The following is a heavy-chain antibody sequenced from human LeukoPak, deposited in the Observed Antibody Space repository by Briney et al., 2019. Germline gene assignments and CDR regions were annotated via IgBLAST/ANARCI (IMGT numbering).Heavy chain of an antibody. D-gene: IGHD2-8*01. J-gene: IGHJ4*02. CDR1: GFTFDDYA. CDR3: ARALIGYYFDY. Sequence: GGSLRLSCAASGFTFDDYAMHWVRQAPGKGLEWVSLISWDGGSTYYADSVKGRFTISRDNSKNSLYLQMNSLRAEDTAVYYCARALIGYYFDYWGQGTLVTVSS. CDR2: ISWDGGST. V-gene: IGHV3-43D*03.